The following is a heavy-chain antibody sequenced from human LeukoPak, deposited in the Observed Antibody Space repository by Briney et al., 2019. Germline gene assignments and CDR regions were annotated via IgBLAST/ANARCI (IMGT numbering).Heavy chain of an antibody. CDR3: ARGGSPYCGGDCYSDY. CDR2: ISSSSSYI. J-gene: IGHJ4*02. V-gene: IGHV3-21*01. D-gene: IGHD2-21*02. CDR1: GFTFSSYS. Sequence: GGSLRLFCAASGFTFSSYSMNWVRQAPGKGLEWVSSISSSSSYIYYADSVKGRFTISRDNAKNSLYLKMNSLRAEDTAVYYCARGGSPYCGGDCYSDYWGQGTLVTVSS.